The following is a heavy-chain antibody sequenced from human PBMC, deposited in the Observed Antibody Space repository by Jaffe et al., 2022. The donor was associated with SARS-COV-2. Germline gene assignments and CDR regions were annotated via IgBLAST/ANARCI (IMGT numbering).Heavy chain of an antibody. CDR1: GFTFSSYA. J-gene: IGHJ4*02. CDR3: AKVYELLTGILTGYPNFDY. CDR2: ISGSGGST. D-gene: IGHD3-9*01. Sequence: EVQLLESGGGLVQPGGSLRLSCAASGFTFSSYAMSWVRQAPGKGLEWVSAISGSGGSTYYADSVKGRFTISRDNSKNTLYLQMNSLRAEDTAVYYCAKVYELLTGILTGYPNFDYWGQGTLVTVSS. V-gene: IGHV3-23*01.